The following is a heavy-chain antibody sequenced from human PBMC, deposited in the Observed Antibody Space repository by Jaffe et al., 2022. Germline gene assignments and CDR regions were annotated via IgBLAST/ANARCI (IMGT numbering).Heavy chain of an antibody. J-gene: IGHJ6*03. Sequence: QVQLVQSGAEVKKPGASVKVSCKASGYTFTSYDINWVRQATGQGLEWMGWMNPNSGNTGYAQKFQGRVTMTRNTSISTAYMELSSLRSEDTAVYYCARGGLYCSSTSCHLNYYYYYMDVWGKGTTVTVSS. CDR2: MNPNSGNT. CDR3: ARGGLYCSSTSCHLNYYYYYMDV. V-gene: IGHV1-8*01. CDR1: GYTFTSYD. D-gene: IGHD2-2*01.